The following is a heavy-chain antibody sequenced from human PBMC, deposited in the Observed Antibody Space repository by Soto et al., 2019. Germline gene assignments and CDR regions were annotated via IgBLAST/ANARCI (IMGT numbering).Heavy chain of an antibody. Sequence: AASVKVSCTASGGTFSSYAISWVRQAPGQGLEWMGGIIPIFGTANYAQKFQGRVTITADKSTSTAYMELSSLRSEDTAVYYCARWGMYDSSGYFVDYWGQGTLVNAPQ. CDR2: IIPIFGTA. D-gene: IGHD3-22*01. CDR3: ARWGMYDSSGYFVDY. V-gene: IGHV1-69*06. J-gene: IGHJ4*02. CDR1: GGTFSSYA.